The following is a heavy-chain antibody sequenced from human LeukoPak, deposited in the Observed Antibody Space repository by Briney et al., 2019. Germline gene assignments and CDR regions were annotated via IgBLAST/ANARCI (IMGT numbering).Heavy chain of an antibody. D-gene: IGHD3-9*01. CDR1: GGSISSSSDY. V-gene: IGHV4-39*07. Sequence: SETLSLTCTVSGGSISSSSDYWGWIRQPPGKGLEYIGSFYYSGSTNYNPSLKSRVTISVDTSKNQFSLKLSSVTAADTAVYYCARSDNWLSDWGQGTLVTVSS. CDR2: FYYSGST. J-gene: IGHJ4*02. CDR3: ARSDNWLSD.